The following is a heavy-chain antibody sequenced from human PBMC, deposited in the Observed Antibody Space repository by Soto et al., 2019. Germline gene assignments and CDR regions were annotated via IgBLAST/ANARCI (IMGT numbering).Heavy chain of an antibody. CDR2: ISNNGAHT. Sequence: EAQLVESGGGLVQPGGSLRLSCAASGFTFSNYDMHWVRQAPGKGLEYVSGISNNGAHTDYAKSVKGRFTIARDNSEKTLYLQMGSLGAEDMALYYCARRGYGSRWPNVYLDVWGKGTTVTVSS. D-gene: IGHD6-13*01. CDR3: ARRGYGSRWPNVYLDV. V-gene: IGHV3-64*01. CDR1: GFTFSNYD. J-gene: IGHJ6*03.